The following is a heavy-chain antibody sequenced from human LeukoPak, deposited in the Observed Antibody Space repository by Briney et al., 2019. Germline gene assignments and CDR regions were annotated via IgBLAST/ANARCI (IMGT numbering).Heavy chain of an antibody. CDR3: TTDRRNGGFDY. CDR1: GFTFSNYA. CDR2: IKSKTDGGTT. V-gene: IGHV3-15*01. D-gene: IGHD1-1*01. J-gene: IGHJ4*02. Sequence: GGSLRLSCAASGFTFSNYAMSWVRQAPGKGLEWVGRIKSKTDGGTTDYAAPVKGRFTISRDDSKNTLYLQMNSLKTEDTAVYYCTTDRRNGGFDYWGQGTLVTVSS.